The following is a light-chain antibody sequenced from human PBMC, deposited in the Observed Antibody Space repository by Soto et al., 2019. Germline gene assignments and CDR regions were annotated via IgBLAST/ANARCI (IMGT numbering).Light chain of an antibody. CDR1: QSVSSY. Sequence: EIVLTQSPATLSLSPGERATLSCRASQSVSSYLAWYQQKPGQAPRLLIYGASIRATGIPDRFSGSGSGTDFTLTISRLEPEDFAVYHCQQYGSSPLLTFGGGTKVDI. CDR2: GAS. CDR3: QQYGSSPLLT. V-gene: IGKV3-20*01. J-gene: IGKJ4*01.